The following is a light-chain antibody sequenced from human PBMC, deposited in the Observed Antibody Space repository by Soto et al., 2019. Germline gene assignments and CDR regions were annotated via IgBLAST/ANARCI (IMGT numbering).Light chain of an antibody. CDR1: QSVLYISNNKHY. J-gene: IGKJ2*01. Sequence: DIVMTQSPDSLAVSLGERATINCQSSQSVLYISNNKHYLAWYQQKPGQPPKLLIYLASTRESGVPDRFSGSGSGTDFTRTISSLQAEDVAGYYCQQYYSTPYTFGQGTKLEIK. CDR3: QQYYSTPYT. V-gene: IGKV4-1*01. CDR2: LAS.